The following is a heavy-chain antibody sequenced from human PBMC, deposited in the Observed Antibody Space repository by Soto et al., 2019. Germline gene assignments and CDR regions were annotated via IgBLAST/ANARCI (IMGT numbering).Heavy chain of an antibody. J-gene: IGHJ5*02. V-gene: IGHV4-30-2*01. Sequence: QLQLQESGSGLVKPSQTLSLTCTVSGASMSSGVYSWSWIRHPPGKGLEWIGYMYDTGSTYYNPSLKPRVTISVDMAKNHFSLNLASETAADTAVYYCARDRGSGSYYPTWGQGILVTVSS. D-gene: IGHD3-10*01. CDR3: ARDRGSGSYYPT. CDR1: GASMSSGVYS. CDR2: MYDTGST.